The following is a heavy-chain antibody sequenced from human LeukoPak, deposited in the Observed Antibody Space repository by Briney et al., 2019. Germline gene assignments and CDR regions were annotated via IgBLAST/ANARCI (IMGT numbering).Heavy chain of an antibody. V-gene: IGHV3-30*03. Sequence: GGSLRLSCAASGFTFSSSGMHWVRQAPGKGLEWVAVISYDGNNKHYADSVKGRFTISRDISQDTLYLQMNSLRAEDTAVYYCARSRDGYNGLFDPWGQGTLVTVSS. D-gene: IGHD5-24*01. CDR2: ISYDGNNK. CDR3: ARSRDGYNGLFDP. CDR1: GFTFSSSG. J-gene: IGHJ5*02.